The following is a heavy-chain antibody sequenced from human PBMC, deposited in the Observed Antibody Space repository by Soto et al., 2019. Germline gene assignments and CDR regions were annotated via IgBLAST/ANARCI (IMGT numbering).Heavy chain of an antibody. Sequence: SSETLSLTCSFSGDSVTSHYLTWIRQSPERGLEWIGYMYYTGFSHYNPSLKSRLTISVDRSKNQFSLRLTSVTAADTAVYYCVRQYSADCTGGICFHAFDIWGQGTMVTVSS. CDR3: VRQYSADCTGGICFHAFDI. J-gene: IGHJ3*02. V-gene: IGHV4-59*02. CDR1: GDSVTSHY. CDR2: MYYTGFS. D-gene: IGHD2-8*02.